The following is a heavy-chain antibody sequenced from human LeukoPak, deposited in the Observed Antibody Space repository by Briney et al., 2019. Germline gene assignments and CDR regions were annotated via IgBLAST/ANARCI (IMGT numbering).Heavy chain of an antibody. J-gene: IGHJ4*02. D-gene: IGHD2-2*01. V-gene: IGHV3-49*04. CDR2: IRSKAYGGTT. CDR1: GFTFGDYA. Sequence: GGSLRLSCTASGFTFGDYAMSWVRQAPGKGLEWVGFIRSKAYGGTTEYAASVKGRFTISRDDSKSIAYLQMNSLKTEDTAVYYCTRAVVPAAHFDYWGQGTLVTVSS. CDR3: TRAVVPAAHFDY.